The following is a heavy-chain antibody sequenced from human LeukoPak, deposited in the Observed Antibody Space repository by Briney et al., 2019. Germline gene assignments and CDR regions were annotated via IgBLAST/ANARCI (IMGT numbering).Heavy chain of an antibody. D-gene: IGHD3-22*01. CDR2: ISGDGGST. J-gene: IGHJ4*02. V-gene: IGHV3-43*02. CDR1: GFTFDDYA. CDR3: AKDMASYDSSGYQFDY. Sequence: PGGSLGLSCAASGFTFDDYATHWVRQAPGKGLEWVCLISGDGGSTYYADSVKGRFTISRDNSKNSLYLQMNSLRTEDTALYYCAKDMASYDSSGYQFDYWGQGTLVTVSS.